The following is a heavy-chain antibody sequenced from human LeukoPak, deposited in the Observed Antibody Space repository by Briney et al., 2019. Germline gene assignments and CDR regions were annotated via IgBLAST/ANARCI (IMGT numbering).Heavy chain of an antibody. CDR3: APWARGSGWYDPF. D-gene: IGHD6-19*01. J-gene: IGHJ4*02. CDR2: ISATGGDT. Sequence: PGGSLRLSCAASGFTFSSYAMGWVRQAPGKGLEWVSTISATGGDTYDAGAVRGRFTISRDNSRNTLYLQMNSLRAEDTAIYYCAPWARGSGWYDPFWGQGTLVTVSS. V-gene: IGHV3-23*01. CDR1: GFTFSSYA.